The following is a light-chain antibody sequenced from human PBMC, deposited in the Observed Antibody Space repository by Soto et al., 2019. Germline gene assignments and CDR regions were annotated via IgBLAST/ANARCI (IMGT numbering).Light chain of an antibody. CDR2: GAS. V-gene: IGKV1-9*01. CDR1: QTINSL. CDR3: QHLKSYPLA. J-gene: IGKJ4*01. Sequence: DMHMTQAHSTLSGSVGESVTLPFXASQTINSLLAWYQQEPGKAPNLLIYGASTLKNGVPSRFSGSGSGTEFTLTISSLQPEDFATYYCQHLKSYPLAFGGGTKVDI.